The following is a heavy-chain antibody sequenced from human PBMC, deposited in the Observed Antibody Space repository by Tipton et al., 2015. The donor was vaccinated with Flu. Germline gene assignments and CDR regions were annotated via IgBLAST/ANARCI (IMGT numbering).Heavy chain of an antibody. J-gene: IGHJ6*01. Sequence: QLVQSGGGVVQPGGSLRLSCAASGFTFSSYAMHWVRQAPGKGLEYVSANSSNGGSTYYANSVKGRFTISRDNSKNTLYLQMGGLRAEDMAVYYWARGLVEWAASSYYFYGMDVWGPGTTGTVS. CDR2: NSSNGGST. V-gene: IGHV3-64*01. CDR1: GFTFSSYA. D-gene: IGHD1-26*01. CDR3: ARGLVEWAASSYYFYGMDV.